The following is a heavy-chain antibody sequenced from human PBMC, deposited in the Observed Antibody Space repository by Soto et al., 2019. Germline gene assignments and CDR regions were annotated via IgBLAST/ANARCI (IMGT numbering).Heavy chain of an antibody. CDR1: GFTFSSYA. CDR2: ISGSGGST. Sequence: GGSLRLSCAASGFTFSSYAMSWVRQAPGKGLEWVSAISGSGGSTYYADSVKGRFTISRGNSKNTLYLQMNSLRAEDTAVYYCAKGPVGAAAYNWFDPWGQGTLVTVSS. CDR3: AKGPVGAAAYNWFDP. D-gene: IGHD1-26*01. V-gene: IGHV3-23*01. J-gene: IGHJ5*02.